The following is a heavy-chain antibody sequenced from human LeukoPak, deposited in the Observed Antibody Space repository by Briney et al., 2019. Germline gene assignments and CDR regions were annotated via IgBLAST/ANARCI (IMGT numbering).Heavy chain of an antibody. V-gene: IGHV3-9*01. D-gene: IGHD5-12*01. J-gene: IGHJ4*02. CDR1: GFTFDDYA. Sequence: GGSLRLSCAASGFTFDDYAMHWVRQAPGKGLEWVSGISWNSGSIGYADSVKGRFTLSGDNSKTTVYLQMNSLRAEDTAVYYCARDRSGFYSIDQWGQGTLVTVSP. CDR3: ARDRSGFYSIDQ. CDR2: ISWNSGSI.